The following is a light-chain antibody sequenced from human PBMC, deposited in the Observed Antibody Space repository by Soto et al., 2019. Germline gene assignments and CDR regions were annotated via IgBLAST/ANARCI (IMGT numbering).Light chain of an antibody. V-gene: IGLV2-14*01. CDR3: SSYTTTFTLV. CDR1: NSDIGAYDY. J-gene: IGLJ2*01. CDR2: DVN. Sequence: QSALTQPASVSGSPGQSITISCTGTNSDIGAYDYVSWYQQHPGKAPKLMIWDVNNRPSGVSNRFSGSKSGNTASPTISGLQAEDEADYYCSSYTTTFTLVFGGGTKLTVL.